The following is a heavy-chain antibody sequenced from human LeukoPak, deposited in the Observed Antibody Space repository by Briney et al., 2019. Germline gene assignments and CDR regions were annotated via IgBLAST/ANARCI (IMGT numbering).Heavy chain of an antibody. CDR3: TTHRVWLYYDILTGYYTIDY. D-gene: IGHD3-9*01. Sequence: PGGSLRVSCAASGFTFSNAWMSWVRQAPGKGLEWVGRIKTKTDGGTTDYAAPVKGRFTISRDDSKNTLYLQMNSLKTDDTAVYYCTTHRVWLYYDILTGYYTIDYWGQGTLVTVSA. CDR2: IKTKTDGGTT. J-gene: IGHJ4*02. V-gene: IGHV3-15*01. CDR1: GFTFSNAW.